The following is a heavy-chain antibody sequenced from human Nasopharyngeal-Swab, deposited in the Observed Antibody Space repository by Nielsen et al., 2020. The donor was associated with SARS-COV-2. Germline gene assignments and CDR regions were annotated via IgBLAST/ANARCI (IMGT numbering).Heavy chain of an antibody. V-gene: IGHV3-11*05. CDR2: ISSSSSYT. D-gene: IGHD2-21*01. CDR3: AREGHIVVPKAFDY. Sequence: GESLKISCVASGFTFSDYYMSWIRQAPGKGLEWVSYISSSSSYTNYADSVKGRFTISRDNAKNSLYLQMNSLRAEDTAVYYCAREGHIVVPKAFDYWGQGTLVTVSS. J-gene: IGHJ4*02. CDR1: GFTFSDYY.